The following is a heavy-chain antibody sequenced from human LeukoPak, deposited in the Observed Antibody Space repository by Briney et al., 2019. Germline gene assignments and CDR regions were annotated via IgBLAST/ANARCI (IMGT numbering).Heavy chain of an antibody. CDR1: GSTFSTYA. CDR2: ISSDGSNK. Sequence: GGSLRLSCAASGSTFSTYAMHWVRQAPGKGLEWVAVISSDGSNKYYADSVKGRFTISRDNAKNSLYLQMNSLRAEDTAVYYCARDGDGTATLDYWGQGTLVTVSS. D-gene: IGHD1/OR15-1a*01. V-gene: IGHV3-30*04. J-gene: IGHJ4*02. CDR3: ARDGDGTATLDY.